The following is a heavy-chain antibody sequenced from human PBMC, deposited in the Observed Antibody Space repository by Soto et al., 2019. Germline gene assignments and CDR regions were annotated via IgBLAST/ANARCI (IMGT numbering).Heavy chain of an antibody. CDR2: IYHSGST. V-gene: IGHV4-30-2*01. D-gene: IGHD2-8*02. CDR3: ARDKITGRFDD. J-gene: IGHJ4*02. CDR1: GGSISSGGYS. Sequence: PSETLSLTCAVSGGSISSGGYSWSWIRQPPGKGLEWIGYIYHSGSTNYNPSLKSRVTISVDTSKNQFSLKLTSVTAADTAVYYCARDKITGRFDDWGQGTLVTVSS.